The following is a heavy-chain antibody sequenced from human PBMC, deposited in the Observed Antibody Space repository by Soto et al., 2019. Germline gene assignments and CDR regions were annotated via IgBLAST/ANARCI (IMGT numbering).Heavy chain of an antibody. J-gene: IGHJ2*01. D-gene: IGHD5-18*01. CDR2: ISYDGSNK. Sequence: AGCLRLSCAASGFTFSSSAMHGVRQAPGKGLEWVAVISYDGSNKYYADSVKGRFTISRDNSKNTLYLQMNSLRAEDTAVYYCARDPLWGTAMVLWYFDLWGRGTLVTVSS. CDR1: GFTFSSSA. V-gene: IGHV3-30-3*01. CDR3: ARDPLWGTAMVLWYFDL.